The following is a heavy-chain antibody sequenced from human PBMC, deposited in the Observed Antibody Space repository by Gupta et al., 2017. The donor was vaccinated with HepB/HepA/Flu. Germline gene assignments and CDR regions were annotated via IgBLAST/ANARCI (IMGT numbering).Heavy chain of an antibody. V-gene: IGHV4-31*03. CDR2: IYYSGAT. J-gene: IGHJ4*02. CDR1: GASLSSGGYY. Sequence: QVQLQESAPGLVKPSQTLSLTCTVSGASLSSGGYYWTWIRQPPGKGLEWIGYIYYSGATYYNPSLKSRITISLDTYKNQFSLKLSSVTAADTAVYYCATQGGYEGSTYFFGGDYWGQGALVTVSS. CDR3: ATQGGYEGSTYFFGGDY. D-gene: IGHD3-22*01.